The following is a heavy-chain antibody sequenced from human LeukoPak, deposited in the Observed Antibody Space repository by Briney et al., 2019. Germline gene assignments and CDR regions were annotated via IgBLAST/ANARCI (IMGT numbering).Heavy chain of an antibody. CDR1: GFTFSSYA. CDR3: AKSGPGYYDSSGYAFDI. D-gene: IGHD3-22*01. V-gene: IGHV3-23*01. J-gene: IGHJ3*02. CDR2: ISSSGGST. Sequence: AGSLRLSCAASGFTFSSYAMSWVRQAPGKGLEWVPAISSSGGSTYYADSVKGRFTISRDNSKNTLYLQMNSLRAEDTAVYYCAKSGPGYYDSSGYAFDIWGQGTMVTDSS.